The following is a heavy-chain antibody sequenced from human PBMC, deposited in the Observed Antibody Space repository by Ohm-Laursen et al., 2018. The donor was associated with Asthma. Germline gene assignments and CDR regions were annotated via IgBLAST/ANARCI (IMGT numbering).Heavy chain of an antibody. CDR3: AREGYDYDFWSGSDY. CDR2: ISAYNGNT. CDR1: GYTFTSYG. J-gene: IGHJ4*02. Sequence: ASVKVSCKPSGYTFTSYGISWVRQAPGQGLEWMGWISAYNGNTNYAQKLQGRVTMTTDTSTSTAYMELRSLRSDDTAVYYCAREGYDYDFWSGSDYWGQGTLVTVSS. V-gene: IGHV1-18*01. D-gene: IGHD3-3*01.